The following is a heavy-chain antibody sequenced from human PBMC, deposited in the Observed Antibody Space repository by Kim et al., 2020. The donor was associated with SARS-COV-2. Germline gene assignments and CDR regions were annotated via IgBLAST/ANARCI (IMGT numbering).Heavy chain of an antibody. J-gene: IGHJ4*02. Sequence: GGSLRLSCAASGFTFSSYGMHWVRQAPGKGLEWVAVISYDGSNKYYADSVKGRFTISRDNSKNTLYLQMNSLRAEDTAVYYCAKGGWVDSSTLGEFDYWGQGTLVTVSS. CDR2: ISYDGSNK. V-gene: IGHV3-30*18. CDR1: GFTFSSYG. D-gene: IGHD6-13*01. CDR3: AKGGWVDSSTLGEFDY.